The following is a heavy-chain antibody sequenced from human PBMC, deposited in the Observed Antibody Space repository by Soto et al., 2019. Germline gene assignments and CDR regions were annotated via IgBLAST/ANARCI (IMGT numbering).Heavy chain of an antibody. Sequence: SETLSLTCAVSGYSISSGYYWGWIRQPPGKGLEWIGSIYHSGSTYYNPSLKSRVTISVDTSKNQLSLKLSSVTAADTAVYYCARGAWNYSWFDPWGQGTLVTVS. CDR2: IYHSGST. V-gene: IGHV4-38-2*01. D-gene: IGHD1-7*01. J-gene: IGHJ5*02. CDR1: GYSISSGYY. CDR3: ARGAWNYSWFDP.